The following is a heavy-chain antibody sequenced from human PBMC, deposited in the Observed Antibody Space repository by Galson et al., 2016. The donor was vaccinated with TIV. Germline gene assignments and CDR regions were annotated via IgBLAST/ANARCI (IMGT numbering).Heavy chain of an antibody. V-gene: IGHV5-10-1*01. Sequence: QSGAEVKKPGESLRISCKGSGYRFTSFSITWVRLMPGKGLEWLGRIAPSDSYPNYNPSFQGHVTFSVDKSVSTAYLQWSSLKASDTAMYFCARAREYYVDFWGQGTLVTFSS. CDR2: IAPSDSYP. D-gene: IGHD2/OR15-2a*01. CDR1: GYRFTSFS. J-gene: IGHJ4*02. CDR3: ARAREYYVDF.